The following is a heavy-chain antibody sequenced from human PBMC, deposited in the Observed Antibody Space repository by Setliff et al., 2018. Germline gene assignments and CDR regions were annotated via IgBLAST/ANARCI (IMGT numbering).Heavy chain of an antibody. V-gene: IGHV3-33*08. CDR1: GFTFSNYR. D-gene: IGHD2-15*01. CDR3: ARGSGDHCSGASCYFLH. J-gene: IGHJ4*02. Sequence: PGGSLRLSCAASGFTFSNYRMHLVRQAPGKGLEWVAVIWHDGGNKYHADSVKGRFTISRDNSNNTLYLQMNSLRADDTAVYYCARGSGDHCSGASCYFLHWGQGSLVTVSS. CDR2: IWHDGGNK.